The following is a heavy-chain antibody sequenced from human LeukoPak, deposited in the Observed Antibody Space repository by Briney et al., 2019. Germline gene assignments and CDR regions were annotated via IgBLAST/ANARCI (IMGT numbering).Heavy chain of an antibody. D-gene: IGHD6-19*01. Sequence: SETLSLTCAVYGGSFSGYYWSWIRQPPGKGLEWIGEINHSGSTNYNPSLKSRVTISVDTSKNQFSLKLSSVTAADTAVYYCARLQWLAYYFDYWGQGTLVTVSS. V-gene: IGHV4-34*01. CDR2: INHSGST. CDR3: ARLQWLAYYFDY. J-gene: IGHJ4*02. CDR1: GGSFSGYY.